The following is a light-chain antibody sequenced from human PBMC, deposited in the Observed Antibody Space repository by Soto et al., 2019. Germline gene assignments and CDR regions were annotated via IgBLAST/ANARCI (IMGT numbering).Light chain of an antibody. Sequence: DIQMTQSPSSLSASVGDRVTITCRASQSISRYLNWYQQRPGKAPKFLIYAASSLKSGVPSRFSGSGFVTDFTLTITSLQPEDFATYYCQQSHSTPLAFGGGTKVDIK. CDR2: AAS. CDR1: QSISRY. CDR3: QQSHSTPLA. V-gene: IGKV1-39*01. J-gene: IGKJ4*02.